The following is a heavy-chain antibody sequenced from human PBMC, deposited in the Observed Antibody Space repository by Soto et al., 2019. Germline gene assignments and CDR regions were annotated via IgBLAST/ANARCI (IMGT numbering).Heavy chain of an antibody. J-gene: IGHJ6*02. CDR2: IIPILGIA. CDR1: GGTFSSYT. D-gene: IGHD2-15*01. V-gene: IGHV1-69*02. Sequence: QVQLVQSGAEVKKPGSSVKVSCKASGGTFSSYTISWVRQAPGQGLEWMGRIIPILGIANYARKFQGRVTITAAKSTSTAYIELSSLRSEDTAVYYCASGSRVAADYYYYGMDVWGQGTTVTVSS. CDR3: ASGSRVAADYYYYGMDV.